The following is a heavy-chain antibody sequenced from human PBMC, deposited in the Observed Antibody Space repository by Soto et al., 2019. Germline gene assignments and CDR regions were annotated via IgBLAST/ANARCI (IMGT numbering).Heavy chain of an antibody. CDR1: GHTFTGYY. Sequence: ASVKVSCKASGHTFTGYYTHWVRQAPGQGLEWMGWINPNSGGTNYAQTFQGWVTMTRDTSTSTAYMELSRLRSDDTAVYYCARSVAVPAAPDYWGQGTLVTVSS. V-gene: IGHV1-2*04. CDR3: ARSVAVPAAPDY. D-gene: IGHD2-2*01. J-gene: IGHJ4*02. CDR2: INPNSGGT.